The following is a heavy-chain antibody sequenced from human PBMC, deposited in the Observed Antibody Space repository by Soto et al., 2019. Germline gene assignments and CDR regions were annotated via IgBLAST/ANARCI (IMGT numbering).Heavy chain of an antibody. V-gene: IGHV1-2*02. CDR1: GYTFTGYY. CDR2: ISPNSGGT. CDR3: ARDIVVVPAAIMRRGNWFDP. J-gene: IGHJ5*02. Sequence: GASVKVSCKASGYTFTGYYMHWVRQAPGQGLEWMGWISPNSGGTNYAQKFQGRVTMTRDTSISTAYMELSRLRSDDTAVYYCARDIVVVPAAIMRRGNWFDPWGQGTLVTVSS. D-gene: IGHD2-2*02.